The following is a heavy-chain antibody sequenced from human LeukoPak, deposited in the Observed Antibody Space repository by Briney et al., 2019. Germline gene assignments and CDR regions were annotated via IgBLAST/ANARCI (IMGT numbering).Heavy chain of an antibody. CDR2: KFYSGNT. CDR1: GGSIYSRNHY. J-gene: IGHJ3*02. D-gene: IGHD6-6*01. Sequence: SETLSLTCTVCGGSIYSRNHYCVWIRQSPGKGLEWIGSKFYSGNTHYNPSLKSRVTISVDTSKNQFSLRLISVTATDTAIYCCARSMAEAFDALDIWGQGTKVTVSS. V-gene: IGHV4-39*01. CDR3: ARSMAEAFDALDI.